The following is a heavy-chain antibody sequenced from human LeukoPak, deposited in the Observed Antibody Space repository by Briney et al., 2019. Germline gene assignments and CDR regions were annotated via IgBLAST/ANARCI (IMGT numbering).Heavy chain of an antibody. CDR3: AREGCFSTNCHVIGDDNWIDP. J-gene: IGHJ5*02. Sequence: GASVKVSCKASGYRFSASSMHWVRQAPGQGPEWMGWINPDSDATHFAQKFQGRVIMTSDTSISTVYLELSRLRSDDTAVYYCAREGCFSTNCHVIGDDNWIDPWGQGTLVTVSS. CDR1: GYRFSASS. V-gene: IGHV1-2*02. D-gene: IGHD2-2*01. CDR2: INPDSDAT.